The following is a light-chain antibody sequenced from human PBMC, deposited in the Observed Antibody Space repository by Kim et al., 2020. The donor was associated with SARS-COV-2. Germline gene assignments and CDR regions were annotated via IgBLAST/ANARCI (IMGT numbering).Light chain of an antibody. J-gene: IGKJ2*03. V-gene: IGKV3-15*01. CDR2: GAS. Sequence: LSVSPGERATRSCRASQSVSSNLAWYQQKPGQAPRLLIYGASTRATGIPARYSGSGSGTEFTLTISSLQSEDFAVYYCQQYNNWPGFGQGTKLEI. CDR3: QQYNNWPG. CDR1: QSVSSN.